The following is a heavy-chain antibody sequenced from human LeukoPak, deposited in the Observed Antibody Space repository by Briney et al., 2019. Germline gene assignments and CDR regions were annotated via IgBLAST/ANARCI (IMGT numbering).Heavy chain of an antibody. J-gene: IGHJ4*02. CDR2: FGGSGGGP. D-gene: IGHD1-26*01. Sequence: GGSLRLSCAASGFTFSSYAMSWVRQAPGKGLEWVSSFGGSGGGPWHAASVKGRFSISRDNSKNTLYLQMSSLSDEDTALYYCAKARGATVNDPADYWGQGILVTVSS. CDR3: AKARGATVNDPADY. V-gene: IGHV3-23*01. CDR1: GFTFSSYA.